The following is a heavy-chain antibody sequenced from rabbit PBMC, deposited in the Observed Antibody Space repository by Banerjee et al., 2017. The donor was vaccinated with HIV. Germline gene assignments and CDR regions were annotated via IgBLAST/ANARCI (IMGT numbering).Heavy chain of an antibody. V-gene: IGHV1S45*01. CDR1: GFSFSSSYW. J-gene: IGHJ4*01. CDR2: IYAGSSGDT. D-gene: IGHD1-1*01. Sequence: QEQLEESGGDLVKPEGSLTLTCTASGFSFSSSYWICWVRQAPGKGLEWVACIYAGSSGDTYYASWAKGRFTISKTSSTTVTLQMTSLTAADTATYFCARDDVGSGGYVFDLWGPGTLVTVS. CDR3: ARDDVGSGGYVFDL.